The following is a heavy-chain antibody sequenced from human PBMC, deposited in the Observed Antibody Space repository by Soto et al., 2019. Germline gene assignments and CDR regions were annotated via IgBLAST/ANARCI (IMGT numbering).Heavy chain of an antibody. CDR2: IYYSGST. CDR1: GGSVSSGSYY. CDR3: ARLLIAAPSGWFDP. Sequence: SETLSLTCTVSGGSVSSGSYYWSWIRQPPGKGLEWIGYIYYSGSTNYNPSLKSRVTISVDTSKNQFSLKLSSVTAADTAVYYCARLLIAAPSGWFDPWGQGTLVTVSS. V-gene: IGHV4-61*01. J-gene: IGHJ5*02. D-gene: IGHD6-13*01.